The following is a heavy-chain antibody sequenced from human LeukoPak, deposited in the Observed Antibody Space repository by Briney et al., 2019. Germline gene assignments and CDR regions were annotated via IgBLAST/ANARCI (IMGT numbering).Heavy chain of an antibody. CDR3: AKDSLVGATVIVVGYFDY. V-gene: IGHV3-9*01. CDR2: ISWSSGSI. D-gene: IGHD1-26*01. CDR1: GFIFSDYS. J-gene: IGHJ4*02. Sequence: GGSLRLSCAAYGFIFSDYSMNWVRQAPGKGLEWVSGISWSSGSIGYADSVKGRFTISRDNAKNSLYLQMNSLRAEDTALYYCAKDSLVGATVIVVGYFDYWGQGTLVTVSS.